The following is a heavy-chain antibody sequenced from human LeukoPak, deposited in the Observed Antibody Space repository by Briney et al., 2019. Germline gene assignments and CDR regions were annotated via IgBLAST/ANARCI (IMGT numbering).Heavy chain of an antibody. CDR3: ARRSVGATTKEYYFDY. J-gene: IGHJ4*02. CDR1: GGTFSSYY. CDR2: INYSGGT. V-gene: IGHV4-59*01. Sequence: SETLTLTCTASGGTFSSYYWSWIRQAPGKGLEWIGYINYSGGTTYNPTIKSRVTISVGTSKNQFSLKLSSVTAADAAVYYCARRSVGATTKEYYFDYWGQGTLVTVSS. D-gene: IGHD1-26*01.